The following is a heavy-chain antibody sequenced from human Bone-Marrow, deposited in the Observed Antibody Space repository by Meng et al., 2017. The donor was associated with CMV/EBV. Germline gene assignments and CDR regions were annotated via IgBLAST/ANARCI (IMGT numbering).Heavy chain of an antibody. V-gene: IGHV4-34*01. J-gene: IGHJ6*02. Sequence: SQTLSLTCAVYGGSFSGYYWSWIRQPPGKGLEWIGEINHSGSTNYNPSLKSRVTISVDTSKNQFSLKLSSVTAADTAVYYCARGYCSSTSCSRPYYYYYGMDVWGQGTTVTVSS. CDR3: ARGYCSSTSCSRPYYYYYGMDV. CDR1: GGSFSGYY. CDR2: INHSGST. D-gene: IGHD2-2*01.